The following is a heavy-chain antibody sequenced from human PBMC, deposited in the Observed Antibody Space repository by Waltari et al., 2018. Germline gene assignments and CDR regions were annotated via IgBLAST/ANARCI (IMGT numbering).Heavy chain of an antibody. V-gene: IGHV4-59*11. Sequence: QVQLQESGPGLVKPSETLSLTCTVSGCSISSHYWSWIRQPPGKGLEWIGYIYYSGSTNYNPSLKSRVTISVDTSKNQFSLKLSSVTAADTAVYYCARDSGSNWFDPWGQGTLVTVSS. CDR2: IYYSGST. D-gene: IGHD3-10*01. CDR1: GCSISSHY. J-gene: IGHJ5*02. CDR3: ARDSGSNWFDP.